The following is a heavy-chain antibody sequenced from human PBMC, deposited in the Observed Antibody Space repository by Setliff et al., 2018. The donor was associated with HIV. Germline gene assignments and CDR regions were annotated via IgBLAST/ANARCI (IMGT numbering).Heavy chain of an antibody. Sequence: PSETLSLTCGVSGYSVNSEYNWGWIRQSTGKGLGAPGRGLEWIGQIYHSGSTYYNPSLRSRATMSIDTSKNTFSLKLASVTAADTASYYCARDIRRGPSFGIGEAFDNWGRGTTVTVSS. J-gene: IGHJ3*02. V-gene: IGHV4-38-2*02. CDR1: GYSVNSEYN. D-gene: IGHD1-20*01. CDR3: ARDIRRGPSFGIGEAFDN. CDR2: IYHSGST.